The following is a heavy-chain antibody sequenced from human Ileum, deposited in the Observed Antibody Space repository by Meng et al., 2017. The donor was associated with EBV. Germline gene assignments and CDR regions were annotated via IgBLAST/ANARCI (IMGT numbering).Heavy chain of an antibody. J-gene: IGHJ4*02. CDR1: GGSISGYY. CDR2: IDDSGST. D-gene: IGHD6-19*01. V-gene: IGHV4-59*01. Sequence: QVQLQESGPGLVKPSETLSLTCTVSGGSISGYYWTWVRQPPGKGLEWIGYIDDSGSTNYNPSLKSRVTISRDTSKNQFSLKLSSVTAADTAVYYCARGGGRYLYWGQGTLVTSPQ. CDR3: ARGGGRYLY.